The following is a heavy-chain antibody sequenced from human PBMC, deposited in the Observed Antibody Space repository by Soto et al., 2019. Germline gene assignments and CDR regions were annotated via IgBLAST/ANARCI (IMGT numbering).Heavy chain of an antibody. CDR3: ARDPALPGRYWYFDL. Sequence: QVVLVQSGAEVKKPGDSVKVSCKSSGYKFTDYYIHWVRQAPGQGPEWMGWVNPKRGDAVYAQKFQGWVTMTRDTATTTAYLEVNRLKPDDTDVYFCARDPALPGRYWYFDLWGRGTLVTVSS. CDR1: GYKFTDYY. J-gene: IGHJ2*01. D-gene: IGHD2-2*01. CDR2: VNPKRGDA. V-gene: IGHV1-2*04.